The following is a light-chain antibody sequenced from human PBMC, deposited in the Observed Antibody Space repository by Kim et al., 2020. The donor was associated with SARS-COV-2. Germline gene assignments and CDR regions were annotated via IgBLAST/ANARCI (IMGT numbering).Light chain of an antibody. Sequence: GQSVTISCTGTSSDVGGYNYVSWYQQHPGKAPKLMIYEVSKRPSGVPDRLSGSKSGNTASLTVSGLQAEDEADYYCSSYAGSNNWVFGGGTQLTVL. CDR3: SSYAGSNNWV. V-gene: IGLV2-8*01. CDR2: EVS. CDR1: SSDVGGYNY. J-gene: IGLJ3*02.